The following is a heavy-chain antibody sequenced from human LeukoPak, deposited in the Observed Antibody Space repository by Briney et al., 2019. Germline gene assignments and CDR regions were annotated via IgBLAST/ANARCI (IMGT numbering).Heavy chain of an antibody. CDR1: GFAFSSYA. D-gene: IGHD3-22*01. J-gene: IGHJ5*02. CDR3: ARDRLDSRGLNWFDP. CDR2: ISGSGGST. V-gene: IGHV3-23*01. Sequence: PGGSLRLSCAASGFAFSSYAMSWVRQAPGKGLEWVSAISGSGGSTYYADSVKGRFTISRDNFKNTLYLQMNSLRAEDTALYYCARDRLDSRGLNWFDPWGQGTLVTVSS.